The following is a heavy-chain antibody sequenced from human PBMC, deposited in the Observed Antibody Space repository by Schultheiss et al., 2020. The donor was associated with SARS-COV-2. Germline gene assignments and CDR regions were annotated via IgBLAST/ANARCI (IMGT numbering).Heavy chain of an antibody. D-gene: IGHD3-9*01. Sequence: GGSLRLSCAASGFTFSSYWMYWVRQAPGKGLVWVSRIKSDGRSTNYADSVKGRFSISRDNAKKTLYLQMNSLTPEDTAVYYCTTTKYDILTGYYFKYFDYWGQGTLVTVSS. V-gene: IGHV3-74*01. CDR1: GFTFSSYW. CDR2: IKSDGRST. CDR3: TTTKYDILTGYYFKYFDY. J-gene: IGHJ4*02.